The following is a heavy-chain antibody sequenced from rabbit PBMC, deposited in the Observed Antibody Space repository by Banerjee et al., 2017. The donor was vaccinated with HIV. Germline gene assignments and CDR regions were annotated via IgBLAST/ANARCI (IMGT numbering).Heavy chain of an antibody. D-gene: IGHD4-1*01. CDR2: IYGGSSGSS. Sequence: EESGGDLVKPEGSLTLTCKASGFSFSSSDWICWVRQAPGKGLEWIACIYGGSSGSSHYATWAKGRFTISKTSSTTVTLQMTSLTAADTATYFCARDLAGVIGWNFGLWGPGTLVTVS. CDR3: ARDLAGVIGWNFGL. CDR1: GFSFSSSDW. J-gene: IGHJ4*01. V-gene: IGHV1S45*01.